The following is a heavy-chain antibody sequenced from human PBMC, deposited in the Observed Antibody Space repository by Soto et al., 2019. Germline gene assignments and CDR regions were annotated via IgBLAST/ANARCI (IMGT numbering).Heavy chain of an antibody. J-gene: IGHJ4*02. Sequence: SETLSLTCTVSGGSISSGGYYWSWIRQHPGKGLEWIGYIYYSGSTYYNPSLKSRVTISVDTSKNQFSLKLSSVTAADTAVYYCAREGRGYSYGTFDYWGQGTLVTVSS. CDR1: GGSISSGGYY. CDR3: AREGRGYSYGTFDY. CDR2: IYYSGST. D-gene: IGHD5-18*01. V-gene: IGHV4-31*03.